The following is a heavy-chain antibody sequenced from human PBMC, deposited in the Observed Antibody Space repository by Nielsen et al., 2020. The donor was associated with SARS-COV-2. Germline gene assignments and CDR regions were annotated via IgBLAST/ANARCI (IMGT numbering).Heavy chain of an antibody. J-gene: IGHJ4*02. Sequence: GGSLRLSCAASGFTFSSYGMHWVRQAPGKGLEWVAVIWYDGSNKYYADSVKGRFTISRDNSKNTLYLQMNSLRAEDTAVYYCAKDLMWGGPPYYFDYWGQGTLVTVSS. CDR2: IWYDGSNK. D-gene: IGHD3-16*01. CDR3: AKDLMWGGPPYYFDY. V-gene: IGHV3-30*02. CDR1: GFTFSSYG.